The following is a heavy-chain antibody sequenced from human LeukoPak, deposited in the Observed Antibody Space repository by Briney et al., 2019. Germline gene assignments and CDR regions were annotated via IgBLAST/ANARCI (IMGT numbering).Heavy chain of an antibody. J-gene: IGHJ4*02. V-gene: IGHV3-23*01. Sequence: GGSLRLSCEASGFTFSSYDMHWVRQAPGKGLQWVAGITASGGITYYADSVKGRFTISRDNSRNTLYLQMTNLRADDTALYYCARGGIYGVKIDYWGQGTLVTVSS. D-gene: IGHD3-10*01. CDR3: ARGGIYGVKIDY. CDR1: GFTFSSYD. CDR2: ITASGGIT.